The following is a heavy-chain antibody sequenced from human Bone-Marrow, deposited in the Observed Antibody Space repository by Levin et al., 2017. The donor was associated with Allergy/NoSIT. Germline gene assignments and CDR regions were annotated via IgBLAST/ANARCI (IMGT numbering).Heavy chain of an antibody. CDR1: GFTFSNAW. CDR3: TTRYCSGGSCYFAFDI. D-gene: IGHD2-15*01. Sequence: LSLTCAASGFTFSNAWMSWVRPAPGKGLEWVGRIKSKTDGGTTDYAAPVKGRFTISRDDSKNTLYLQMNSLKTEDTAVYYCTTRYCSGGSCYFAFDIWGQGTMVTVSS. V-gene: IGHV3-15*01. J-gene: IGHJ3*02. CDR2: IKSKTDGGTT.